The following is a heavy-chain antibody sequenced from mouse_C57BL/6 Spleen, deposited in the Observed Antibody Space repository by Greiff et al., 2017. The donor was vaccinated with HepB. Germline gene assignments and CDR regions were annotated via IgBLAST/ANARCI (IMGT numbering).Heavy chain of an antibody. CDR2: INPGSGGT. CDR3: ARGDDDGYFFDY. Sequence: VKVVESGAELVRPGTSVKVSCKASGYAFTNYLIEWVKQRPGQGLEWIGVINPGSGGTNYNEKFKGKATLTADKSSSTAYMQLSSLTSEDSAVYFCARGDDDGYFFDYWGQGTTLTVSS. V-gene: IGHV1-54*01. CDR1: GYAFTNYL. D-gene: IGHD2-3*01. J-gene: IGHJ2*01.